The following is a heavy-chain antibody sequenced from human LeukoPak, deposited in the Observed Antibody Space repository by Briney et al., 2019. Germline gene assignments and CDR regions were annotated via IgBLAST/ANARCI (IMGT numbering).Heavy chain of an antibody. CDR3: ARGKRSPYYYDSSGYYLGLTHFQH. V-gene: IGHV4-39*07. CDR2: INHSGST. J-gene: IGHJ1*01. CDR1: GGSISSSYDY. D-gene: IGHD3-22*01. Sequence: SETLSLTCSVSGGSISSSYDYWGWIRQPPGKGLEWIGEINHSGSTNYNPSLKSRVTISVDTSKNQFSLKLSSVTAADTAVYYCARGKRSPYYYDSSGYYLGLTHFQHWGQGTLVTVSS.